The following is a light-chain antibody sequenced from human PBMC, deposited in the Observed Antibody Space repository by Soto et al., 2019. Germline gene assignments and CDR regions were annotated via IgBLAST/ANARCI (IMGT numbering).Light chain of an antibody. CDR3: QQYYSYSS. V-gene: IGKV1-5*03. J-gene: IGKJ1*01. CDR2: KAS. Sequence: DIQMTQSPSTLSASVGDTVTIACRASQSIGPWLAWYQQKPGRAPKLLIYKASSLESGVPLRFIGSGSGTDFTLTISSLQSVDFATYYFQQYYSYSSFGQGTKVEIK. CDR1: QSIGPW.